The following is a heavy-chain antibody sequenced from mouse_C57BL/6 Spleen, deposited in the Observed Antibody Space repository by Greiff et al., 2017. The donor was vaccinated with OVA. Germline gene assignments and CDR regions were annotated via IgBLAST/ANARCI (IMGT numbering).Heavy chain of an antibody. CDR2: ISSGGSYT. J-gene: IGHJ4*01. Sequence: EVQLVESGGDLVKPGGSLKLSCAASGFTFSSYGMSWVRQTPDKRLEWVATISSGGSYTYYPDSVKGRFTISRDNAKNTLYLQMSSLKSEDTAMYYCARDYYGSSYCAMDYWGQGTSVTVSS. CDR1: GFTFSSYG. V-gene: IGHV5-6*01. D-gene: IGHD1-1*01. CDR3: ARDYYGSSYCAMDY.